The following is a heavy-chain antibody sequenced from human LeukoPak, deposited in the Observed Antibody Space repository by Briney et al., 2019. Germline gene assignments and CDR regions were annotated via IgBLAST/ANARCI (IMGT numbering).Heavy chain of an antibody. V-gene: IGHV3-23*01. D-gene: IGHD5-12*01. J-gene: IGHJ4*02. CDR2: ISNSGGRT. CDR3: AKSYNGYESKPDY. Sequence: GGSLRLSCAASGFTFSSYAMSWVRQAAGKGLEWVSSISNSGGRTFYTDSVKGRFTISRDNSKITLYLQMNSLRAEDTAVYYCAKSYNGYESKPDYWGQGTLVTVSS. CDR1: GFTFSSYA.